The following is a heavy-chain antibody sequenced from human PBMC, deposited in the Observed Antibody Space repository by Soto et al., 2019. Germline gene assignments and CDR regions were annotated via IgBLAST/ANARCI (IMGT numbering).Heavy chain of an antibody. J-gene: IGHJ4*02. D-gene: IGHD3-22*01. V-gene: IGHV4-31*03. CDR1: GGSISSGGYY. CDR2: IYYSGST. CDR3: ARYYYDSSGYFDY. Sequence: PSETPSLTCTVSGGSISSGGYYWSWIRQHPGKGLEWIGYIYYSGSTYYNPSLKSRVTISVDTSKNQFSLKLSSVTAADTAVYYCARYYYDSSGYFDYWGQGTLVTVSS.